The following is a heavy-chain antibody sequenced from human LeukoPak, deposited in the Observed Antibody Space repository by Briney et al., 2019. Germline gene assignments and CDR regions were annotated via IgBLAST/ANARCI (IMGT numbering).Heavy chain of an antibody. CDR1: GFTFSSFE. V-gene: IGHV3-23*01. J-gene: IGHJ4*02. CDR2: ISGSGSGT. CDR3: AKFARIVVVISPFDY. D-gene: IGHD3-22*01. Sequence: GGSLRLSCAASGFTFSSFEMNWVRQAPGKGLEWVSGISGSGSGTYYAESVKGRFTISRDNSKNTLYLQMNSLRAEDTAVYYCAKFARIVVVISPFDYWGQGTLVTVSS.